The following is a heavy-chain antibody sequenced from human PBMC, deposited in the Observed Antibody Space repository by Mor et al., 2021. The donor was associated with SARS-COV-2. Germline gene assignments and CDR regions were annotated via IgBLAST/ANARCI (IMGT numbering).Heavy chain of an antibody. CDR2: IYSGGSA. J-gene: IGHJ6*02. CDR3: ARDGYSSSWYYYYGMDV. D-gene: IGHD6-6*01. V-gene: IGHV3-66*01. Sequence: GKGLEWVSVIYSGGSAYYADSVKGRFTISRDNSKNTLYLQMNSLRAEDTAVYYCARDGYSSSWYYYYGMDVWGQGT.